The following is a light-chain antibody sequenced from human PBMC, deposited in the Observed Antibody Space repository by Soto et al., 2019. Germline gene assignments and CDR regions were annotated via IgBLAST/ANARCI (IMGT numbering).Light chain of an antibody. V-gene: IGKV4-1*01. CDR3: QQYYSNPWT. J-gene: IGKJ1*01. Sequence: DIVMTQSPDSLAVSLGERATINCESSQNNENYLAWYQQKPGQPPKLLIYWASTRESGVPERFSGSGSGTDFTLTISSLQAEDVEVYYCQQYYSNPWTFGQGTKVDIK. CDR2: WAS. CDR1: QNNENY.